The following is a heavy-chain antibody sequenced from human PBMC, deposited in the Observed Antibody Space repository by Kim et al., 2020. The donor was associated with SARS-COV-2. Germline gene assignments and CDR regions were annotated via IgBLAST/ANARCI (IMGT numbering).Heavy chain of an antibody. V-gene: IGHV1-69*13. J-gene: IGHJ6*02. D-gene: IGHD5-18*01. CDR1: GGTFSSYA. Sequence: SVKVSCKASGGTFSSYAISWVRQAPGQGLEWMGGIIPIFGTANYAQKFQGRVTITADESTSTAYMELSSLRSEDTAVYYCARDSVDTAMVTSRLNYYYGMDVWGQGTTVTVSS. CDR2: IIPIFGTA. CDR3: ARDSVDTAMVTSRLNYYYGMDV.